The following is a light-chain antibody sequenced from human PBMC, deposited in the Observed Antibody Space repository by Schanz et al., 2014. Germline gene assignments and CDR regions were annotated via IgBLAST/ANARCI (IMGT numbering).Light chain of an antibody. CDR3: SSFTSSITGV. J-gene: IGLJ3*02. Sequence: QSALTQPRSVSGSPGQSVTISCTGTSNDVGVYDFVSWYQQHPGKAPKLIIYDVNKRPSGVPDRFSGSKSGNTASLTISGLQAEDEADYYCSSFTSSITGVFGGGTKLTVL. V-gene: IGLV2-11*01. CDR2: DVN. CDR1: SNDVGVYDF.